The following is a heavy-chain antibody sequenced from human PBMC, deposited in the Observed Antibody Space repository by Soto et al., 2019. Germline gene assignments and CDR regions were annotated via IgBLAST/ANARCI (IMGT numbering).Heavy chain of an antibody. D-gene: IGHD2-2*02. CDR2: INSDGSST. CDR3: ASGLGYCSSTSCYTPYYYYMDV. CDR1: GFTFSSYW. Sequence: PGGSLRLSCAASGFTFSSYWMHWVRQAPGKGLVWVSRINSDGSSTSYADSVKGRFTISRDNAKNTLYLQMNSLRAEDTAVYYCASGLGYCSSTSCYTPYYYYMDVWGKGTTVTVSS. V-gene: IGHV3-74*01. J-gene: IGHJ6*03.